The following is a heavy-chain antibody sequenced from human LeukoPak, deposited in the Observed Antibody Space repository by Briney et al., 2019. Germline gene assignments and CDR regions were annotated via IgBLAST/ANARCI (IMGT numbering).Heavy chain of an antibody. CDR2: ISSNGGST. V-gene: IGHV3-64*01. J-gene: IGHJ4*02. D-gene: IGHD5-12*01. CDR3: ARAGRDGYSGYDFDY. CDR1: GFTFSSYA. Sequence: PGGSLRLSCAASGFTFSSYAMHWVRQAPGKGLEHVSAISSNGGSTYYANSVKGRFTISRDNSKNTLYLQMGSLRAEDMAVYYCARAGRDGYSGYDFDYWGQGTLVTVSS.